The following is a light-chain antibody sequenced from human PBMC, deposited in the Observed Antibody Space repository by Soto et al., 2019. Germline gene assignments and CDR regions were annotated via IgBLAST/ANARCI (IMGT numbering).Light chain of an antibody. J-gene: IGKJ2*01. CDR2: GAS. CDR1: QSVSDNN. Sequence: EVVLTQSPGTLSLSPGDRGALSCRASQSVSDNNLAWYQLRPGQAPRLLIYGASRRATGIPDRFSGSGSGTDFTLTISGLEPEEFAVYYCQQFGSSLYTFGQGTKVDI. CDR3: QQFGSSLYT. V-gene: IGKV3-20*01.